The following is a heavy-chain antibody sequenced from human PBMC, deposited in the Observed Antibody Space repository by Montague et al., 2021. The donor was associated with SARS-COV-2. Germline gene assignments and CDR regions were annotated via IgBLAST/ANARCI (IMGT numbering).Heavy chain of an antibody. CDR2: INHSGST. Sequence: SETLSLTCAVYGGSFSVYYWNWICQPQGKGLGWVGEINHSGSTNYNPYLKSRVTMSVDTSKNQFSLKLSSVTAADTAVYYCARGARQGYGFRLGSFDSWGQGTLVTVSS. CDR1: GGSFSVYY. V-gene: IGHV4-34*01. CDR3: ARGARQGYGFRLGSFDS. D-gene: IGHD3-10*01. J-gene: IGHJ4*02.